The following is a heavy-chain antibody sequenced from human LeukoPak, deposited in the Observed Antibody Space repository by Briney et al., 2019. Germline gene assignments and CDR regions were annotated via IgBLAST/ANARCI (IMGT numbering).Heavy chain of an antibody. CDR3: ARELGGNSGYYYYYMDV. D-gene: IGHD4-23*01. CDR2: IYTSGST. V-gene: IGHV4-4*07. CDR1: GGSISSYY. Sequence: SETLSLTCTVSGGSISSYYWSWIRQPAGKGLEWIGRIYTSGSTNYNPSLKSRVTISVDTSKNQFSLKLSSVTAADTAVYYCARELGGNSGYYYYYMDVWGKGTTVTISS. J-gene: IGHJ6*03.